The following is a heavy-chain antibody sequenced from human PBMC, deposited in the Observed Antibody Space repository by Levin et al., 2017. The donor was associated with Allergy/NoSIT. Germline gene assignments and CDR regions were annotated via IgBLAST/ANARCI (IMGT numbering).Heavy chain of an antibody. J-gene: IGHJ4*02. CDR1: GFRISDFW. CDR3: AREMTGQQLVLDS. V-gene: IGHV3-74*01. Sequence: HPGGSLRLSCAASGFRISDFWMHWVRQAPGKGLVWVSRIYSDGSTTNYAGSVKGRFTISRDNAKNTLYLQMNSLGVDDTAVYYCAREMTGQQLVLDSWGQGTLVTVSS. CDR2: IYSDGSTT. D-gene: IGHD6-13*01.